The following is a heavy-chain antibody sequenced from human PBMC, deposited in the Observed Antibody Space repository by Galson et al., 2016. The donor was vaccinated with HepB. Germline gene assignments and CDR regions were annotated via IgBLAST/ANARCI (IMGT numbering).Heavy chain of an antibody. CDR3: ARDKGEAGGQHYFYMDV. D-gene: IGHD2-8*02. J-gene: IGHJ6*03. CDR1: GYTFTGYYF. CDR2: INPKTGDT. Sequence: SVKVSCKASGYTFTGYYFMYWVRQAPGQGLEWIERINPKTGDTNYAQKFQGRVTMTRDTSISTAYMDLTRLTDEDTAVYYCARDKGEAGGQHYFYMDVWGKGTTVTVSS. V-gene: IGHV1-2*06.